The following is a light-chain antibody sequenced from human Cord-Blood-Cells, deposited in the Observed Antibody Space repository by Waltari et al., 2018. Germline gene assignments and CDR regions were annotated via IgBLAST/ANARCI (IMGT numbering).Light chain of an antibody. CDR1: QGISSY. Sequence: DIQLTQSPSFLSASVGDRVTITCRASQGISSYLAWYQQKPGKAPKLLIYAASTLQSGVPSRFSGSGSGTEFTLTISSLQPEDFATYYCQQLNSYPYSFGQGTTLEFK. CDR3: QQLNSYPYS. J-gene: IGKJ2*03. V-gene: IGKV1-9*01. CDR2: AAS.